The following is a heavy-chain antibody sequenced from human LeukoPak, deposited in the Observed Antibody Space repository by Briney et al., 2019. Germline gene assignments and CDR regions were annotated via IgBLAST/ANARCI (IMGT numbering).Heavy chain of an antibody. Sequence: GGSLRLSCAVSGFTFTDYWMNWVRQAPGKGLEWVASIGQDGGEKSYVDSVKGRFTISRDNTKSSLYLQINSLRAEDTAVYYCARDGTAAGLYFDLWGQGTLVTVSS. CDR2: IGQDGGEK. D-gene: IGHD6-13*01. CDR1: GFTFTDYW. V-gene: IGHV3-7*01. CDR3: ARDGTAAGLYFDL. J-gene: IGHJ4*01.